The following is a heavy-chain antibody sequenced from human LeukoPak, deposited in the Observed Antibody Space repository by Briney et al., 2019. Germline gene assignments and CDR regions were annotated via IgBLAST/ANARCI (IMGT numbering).Heavy chain of an antibody. CDR3: ARNRDGVATVTTWSYYYYYYMDV. V-gene: IGHV5-51*01. CDR2: IYPGDSDT. Sequence: GESLKISCKGSGYSFTSYWIGWVRQMPGKGLDWMGIIYPGDSDTRYSPFFQGQVTISADKSTSTAYLQWSSLKASDTAMYYCARNRDGVATVTTWSYYYYYYMDVWGKGTTVTVSS. D-gene: IGHD4-11*01. CDR1: GYSFTSYW. J-gene: IGHJ6*03.